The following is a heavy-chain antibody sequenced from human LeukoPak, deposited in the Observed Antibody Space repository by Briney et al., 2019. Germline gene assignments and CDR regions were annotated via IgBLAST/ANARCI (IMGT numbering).Heavy chain of an antibody. CDR2: VYYTGST. Sequence: PSETLSLTCTVSGGSISSYYWSWVRQPPGKGLEWIGFVYYTGSTNYSPSLKSRVTISVDTSKNQFSLKLRSVTAADTAVYYCARGDHTHMDVWGKGTTVTISS. CDR1: GGSISSYY. CDR3: ARGDHTHMDV. J-gene: IGHJ6*03. D-gene: IGHD2-21*01. V-gene: IGHV4-59*01.